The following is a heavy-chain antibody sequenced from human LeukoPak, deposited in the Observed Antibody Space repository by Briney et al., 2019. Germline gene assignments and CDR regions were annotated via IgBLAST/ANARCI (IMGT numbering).Heavy chain of an antibody. CDR3: ARVEASGYDYGAFDY. Sequence: GGSLRLSCAASGFTFSSYSMNWVRQAPGKGLEWVSSISSSSSYIYYADSVKGRFTISRDNAKNSLYLQMNSLRAEDTAVYYCARVEASGYDYGAFDYWGQGTLVTASS. D-gene: IGHD5-12*01. CDR2: ISSSSSYI. J-gene: IGHJ4*02. CDR1: GFTFSSYS. V-gene: IGHV3-21*01.